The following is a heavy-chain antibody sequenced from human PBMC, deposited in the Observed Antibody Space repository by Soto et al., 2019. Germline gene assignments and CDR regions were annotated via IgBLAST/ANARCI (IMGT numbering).Heavy chain of an antibody. J-gene: IGHJ6*02. D-gene: IGHD2-8*01. CDR2: INPKSGGT. CDR1: MDRFTDYH. CDR3: ARGDSTDCSNGVCSFFYNHDMDV. V-gene: IGHV1-2*04. Sequence: ASVKVSCKTPMDRFTDYHIHWVRQAPGQGLEWLGRINPKSGGTSTAQKFQGWVTMTTDTPISTASMELTRLTSDDTAIYYCARGDSTDCSNGVCSFFYNHDMDVWGQGTTVTVSS.